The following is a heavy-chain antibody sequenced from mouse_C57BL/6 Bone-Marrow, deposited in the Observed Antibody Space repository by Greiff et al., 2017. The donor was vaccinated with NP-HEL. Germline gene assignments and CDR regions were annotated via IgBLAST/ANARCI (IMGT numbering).Heavy chain of an antibody. J-gene: IGHJ2*01. CDR3: ARNNYGSLYYFDY. D-gene: IGHD1-1*01. Sequence: VQGVESGAELARPGASVKLSCKASGYTFTSYGISWVKQRTGQGLEWIGEIYPRSGNTYYNEKFKGKATLTADKSSSTAYMELRSLTSEDSAVYFCARNNYGSLYYFDYWGQGTTLTVSS. CDR1: GYTFTSYG. CDR2: IYPRSGNT. V-gene: IGHV1-81*01.